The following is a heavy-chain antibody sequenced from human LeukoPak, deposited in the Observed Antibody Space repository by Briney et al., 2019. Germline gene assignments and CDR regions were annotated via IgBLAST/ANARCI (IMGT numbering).Heavy chain of an antibody. Sequence: SETLSLTCTVSGGSVSSSSYYWGWIRQTPGKGLEWIGNIFYSGITYYNPSLKSRVSISVDTSNNQFSLRLSSVTATDTAVYYCARLKSKSFFDYWGQGTLVTVSS. CDR1: GGSVSSSSYY. CDR3: ARLKSKSFFDY. CDR2: IFYSGIT. J-gene: IGHJ4*02. D-gene: IGHD3-16*02. V-gene: IGHV4-39*01.